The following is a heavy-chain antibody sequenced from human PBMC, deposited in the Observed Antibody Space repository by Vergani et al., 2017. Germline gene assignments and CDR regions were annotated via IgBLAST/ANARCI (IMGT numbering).Heavy chain of an antibody. J-gene: IGHJ6*03. CDR1: GFTFSSYW. V-gene: IGHV3-7*03. CDR3: ATVVSGYYYYMDV. CDR2: IKQDGSEK. D-gene: IGHD2-21*01. Sequence: EVQLLESGGGLVQPGGSLRLSCAASGFTFSSYWMSWVRQAPGKGLEWVANIKQDGSEKYYVDSVKGRFTISRDNSKNTLYLQMNSLRAEDTAVYYCATVVSGYYYYMDVWGKGTTVTVSS.